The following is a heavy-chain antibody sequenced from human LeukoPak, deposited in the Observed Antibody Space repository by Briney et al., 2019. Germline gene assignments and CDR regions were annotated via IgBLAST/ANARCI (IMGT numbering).Heavy chain of an antibody. D-gene: IGHD3-10*01. J-gene: IGHJ4*02. CDR3: ARDPYGPFDY. CDR2: IYYSGST. V-gene: IGHV4-59*01. CDR1: GGSISSYY. Sequence: SGTLSLTCTVSGGSISSYYWSWIRQPPGKGLEWIGYIYYSGSTNYNPSLKSRVTISVDTSKNQFSLKLSSVTAADTAVYYCARDPYGPFDYWGQGTLVTVSS.